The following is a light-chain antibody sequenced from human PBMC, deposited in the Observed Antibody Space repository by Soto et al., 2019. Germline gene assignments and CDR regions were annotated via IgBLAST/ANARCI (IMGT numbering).Light chain of an antibody. CDR1: SSDVGGYDY. CDR2: EVS. V-gene: IGLV2-8*01. J-gene: IGLJ2*01. Sequence: QSALTQPPSASGSPGQSVTISCTGTSSDVGGYDYVSWYQQHPGKAPKLMIYEVSKRPSGVPDRFSGSKSGNTASLTVSGLQADDEADYYCSSYTSSDTLVFGAGTKLTVL. CDR3: SSYTSSDTLV.